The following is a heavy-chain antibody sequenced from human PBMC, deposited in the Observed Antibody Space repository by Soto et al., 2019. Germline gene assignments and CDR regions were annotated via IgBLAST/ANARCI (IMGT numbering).Heavy chain of an antibody. CDR2: ISYDGSNK. CDR3: ARDSSYYDSSGYYFAVALDY. V-gene: IGHV3-30-3*01. Sequence: HPGGSLRLSCAASGFTFSSYAMHWVRQAPGKGLEWVAVISYDGSNKYYADSVKGRFTISRDNSKNTLYLQMNSLRAEDTAVYYCARDSSYYDSSGYYFAVALDYWGQGTLVTVSS. CDR1: GFTFSSYA. D-gene: IGHD3-22*01. J-gene: IGHJ4*02.